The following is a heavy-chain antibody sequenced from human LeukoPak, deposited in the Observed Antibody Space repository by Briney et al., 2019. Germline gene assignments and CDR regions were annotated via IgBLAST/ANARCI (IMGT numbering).Heavy chain of an antibody. D-gene: IGHD3-16*01. CDR1: GGSISSYY. J-gene: IGHJ4*02. V-gene: IGHV4-59*01. Sequence: LETLSLTCTVSGGSISSYYWSWIRQPPGKGLEWIGYIYYSGSTNYNPPLKSRVTISVDTSKNQFSLKLSSVTAADTAVYYCARVDHYDYVWGSYYFDYWGQGTLVTVSS. CDR3: ARVDHYDYVWGSYYFDY. CDR2: IYYSGST.